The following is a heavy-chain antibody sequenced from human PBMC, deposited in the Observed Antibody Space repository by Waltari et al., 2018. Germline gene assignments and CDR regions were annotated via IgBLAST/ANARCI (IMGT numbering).Heavy chain of an antibody. D-gene: IGHD1-26*01. Sequence: QVQLQESGPRLVKPSETLSLTCTVSGASLSSYFWSWIRQPPGKGLEWIGYVYYSGITNEKPSLKRRVIMSVDPSKNQFSLKLNSLTAAETAVYYCARDGVVVGGNAPGNWFDPWGQGTLVTVSS. J-gene: IGHJ5*02. V-gene: IGHV4-59*01. CDR1: GASLSSYF. CDR3: ARDGVVVGGNAPGNWFDP. CDR2: VYYSGIT.